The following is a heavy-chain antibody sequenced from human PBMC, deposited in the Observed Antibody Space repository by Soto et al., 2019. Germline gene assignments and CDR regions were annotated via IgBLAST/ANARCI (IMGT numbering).Heavy chain of an antibody. D-gene: IGHD3-10*01. CDR3: AKAPSANWFGEYCFDS. CDR1: GFTFDDYA. J-gene: IGHJ4*02. Sequence: PGGSLRLSCVASGFTFDDYAMHWVREVPGKGLEWVSGIGCNSCNLAYADSVRGRFTISRDNAENSLSLQMNSLRPEDTALYYCAKAPSANWFGEYCFDSWGQGRMVTV. V-gene: IGHV3-9*01. CDR2: IGCNSCNL.